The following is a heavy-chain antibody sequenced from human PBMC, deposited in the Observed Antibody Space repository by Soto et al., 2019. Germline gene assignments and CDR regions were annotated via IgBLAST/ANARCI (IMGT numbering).Heavy chain of an antibody. J-gene: IGHJ4*02. V-gene: IGHV5-10-1*01. D-gene: IGHD3-16*01. CDR2: IDPSDSYT. CDR3: ARGALYRETKGYVDF. Sequence: GESLKISCKASGYSFTNYWISWLRRVPGKGLEWMGRIDPSDSYTTYSPSFQGHVSISVDRSINTAYLQWGSLGAPDTAIYYCARGALYRETKGYVDFWGQGTLVTVSS. CDR1: GYSFTNYW.